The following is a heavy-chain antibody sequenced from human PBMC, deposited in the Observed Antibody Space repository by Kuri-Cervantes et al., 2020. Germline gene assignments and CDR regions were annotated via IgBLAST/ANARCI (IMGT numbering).Heavy chain of an antibody. Sequence: GGSLRLSCAASGFTFSDYYMSWVRQAPGKGLEWVANIKQDGSEKYYVDSLKGRFTISRDNAKNSLYLQMNSLRAEDTAVYYCARDVGGDYSIDWYFDLWGRGTLVTVSS. D-gene: IGHD4-17*01. CDR3: ARDVGGDYSIDWYFDL. CDR1: GFTFSDYY. J-gene: IGHJ2*01. CDR2: IKQDGSEK. V-gene: IGHV3-7*01.